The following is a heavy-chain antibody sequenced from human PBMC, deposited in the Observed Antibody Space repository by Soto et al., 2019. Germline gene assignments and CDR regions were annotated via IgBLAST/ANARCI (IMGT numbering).Heavy chain of an antibody. CDR2: IYPDDSKT. CDR3: ARLPSTVFGVVIPGSYWYFDL. Sequence: GESLKISCKGSGYSFSTHWIGWVRQMPGKGLEWMAIIYPDDSKTKYSPSFQGQVTTSADKSTSTAYLQWSSLKASDTAMYYCARLPSTVFGVVIPGSYWYFDLWGRGTLVTVSS. V-gene: IGHV5-51*01. D-gene: IGHD3-3*01. J-gene: IGHJ2*01. CDR1: GYSFSTHW.